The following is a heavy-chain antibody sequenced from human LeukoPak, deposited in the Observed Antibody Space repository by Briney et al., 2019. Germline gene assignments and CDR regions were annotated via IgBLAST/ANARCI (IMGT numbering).Heavy chain of an antibody. V-gene: IGHV3-13*01. CDR1: GFTFSSYD. CDR3: ARGMYYYDSRGYLSFDY. Sequence: GGSLRLSCAASGFTFSSYDMHWVRQATGKGLEWVSAIGTAGDTYYPGSVKGRFTISRENAENSLYLQMNSLRAGDTAVYYCARGMYYYDSRGYLSFDYWGQGTLVTVSS. D-gene: IGHD3-22*01. CDR2: IGTAGDT. J-gene: IGHJ4*02.